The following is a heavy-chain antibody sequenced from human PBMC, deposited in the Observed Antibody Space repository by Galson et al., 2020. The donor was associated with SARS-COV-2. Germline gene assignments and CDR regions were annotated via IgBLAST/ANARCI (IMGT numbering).Heavy chain of an antibody. J-gene: IGHJ5*02. D-gene: IGHD2-2*01. CDR3: ARGLVVVPAAMGSWFDP. Sequence: ASETLSLTCAVSGGSISSGGYSWSWIRQPPGKDLEWIGYIYHSGSTYYNPSLKSRVTISVDRSKNQFSLKLSSVTAADTAVYYCARGLVVVPAAMGSWFDPWGQGTLVTVSS. CDR1: GGSISSGGYS. CDR2: IYHSGST. V-gene: IGHV4-30-2*01.